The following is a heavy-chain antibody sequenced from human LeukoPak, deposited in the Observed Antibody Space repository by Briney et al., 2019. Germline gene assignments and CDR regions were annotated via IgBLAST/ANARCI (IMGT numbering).Heavy chain of an antibody. CDR1: GFTFINYV. Sequence: GGPLRLSCVASGFTFINYVMSWVRQVPGKGPEWISAVSGSGGRGATYYSDSVKGRFTISRDNSKNTVFLQMNGLSADDTAVYYCAKDPRGWEPHWGQGTLVTVSS. V-gene: IGHV3-23*01. CDR2: VSGSGGRGAT. J-gene: IGHJ4*02. CDR3: AKDPRGWEPH. D-gene: IGHD1-26*01.